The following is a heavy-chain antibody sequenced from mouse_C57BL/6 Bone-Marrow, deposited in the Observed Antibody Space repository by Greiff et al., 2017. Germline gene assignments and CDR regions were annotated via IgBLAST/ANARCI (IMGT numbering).Heavy chain of an antibody. Sequence: QVQLQQPGAELVMPGASVKLSCKASGYTFTSYWMHWVKQRPGQGLEWIGEIDPSDSYTNYNQKFKGKSTLTVDKSSSTAYMQLSSLTSDDSAVYYCAREGIIGYYYGSSWGQGTLVTVSA. J-gene: IGHJ3*01. CDR3: AREGIIGYYYGSS. V-gene: IGHV1-69*01. CDR2: IDPSDSYT. D-gene: IGHD1-1*01. CDR1: GYTFTSYW.